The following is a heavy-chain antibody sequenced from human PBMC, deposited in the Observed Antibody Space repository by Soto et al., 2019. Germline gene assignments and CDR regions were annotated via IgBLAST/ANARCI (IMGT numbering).Heavy chain of an antibody. V-gene: IGHV3-30-3*01. CDR3: AKDTYYYSSSAYYVFDS. Sequence: GGLRLSCAASGFTYSTYTMHWVRQAPGKGLEWVAVISYDGNNKFYADSVKGRFTISRDNSKDTVYLQMNSLRAEDTAVYYCAKDTYYYSSSAYYVFDSWGQGTQVTVSS. D-gene: IGHD3-22*01. CDR2: ISYDGNNK. J-gene: IGHJ4*02. CDR1: GFTYSTYT.